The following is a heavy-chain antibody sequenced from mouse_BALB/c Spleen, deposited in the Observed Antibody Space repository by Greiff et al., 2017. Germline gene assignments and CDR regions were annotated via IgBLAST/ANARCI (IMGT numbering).Heavy chain of an antibody. CDR3: AREYRYDGYYDAMDY. Sequence: VKAVESGPGLVAPSPSLSITRTVSGFSFTSYGVHRVRQPPGKGLAWLGVIWAGGSTNYNSALMSRLSISKDNSKSQVFFKMNSLPTDDTAMYYCAREYRYDGYYDAMDYWGQGTSVTVSS. CDR1: GFSFTSYG. D-gene: IGHD2-14*01. CDR2: IWAGGST. V-gene: IGHV2-9*02. J-gene: IGHJ4*01.